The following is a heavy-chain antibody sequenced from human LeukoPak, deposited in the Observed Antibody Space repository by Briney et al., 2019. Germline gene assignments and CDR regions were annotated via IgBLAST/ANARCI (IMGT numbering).Heavy chain of an antibody. CDR3: AKDRGHSDY. D-gene: IGHD3-10*01. CDR2: ISYDGSSK. V-gene: IGHV3-30*18. Sequence: PGGSLRLSCAASGFTFSNYGMHRVRQAPGKGLEWVAVISYDGSSKYYADSVKGRFTISRDNSKNTLYLQMNSLRGEDTAVYYCAKDRGHSDYWGQGTLVTVSS. CDR1: GFTFSNYG. J-gene: IGHJ4*02.